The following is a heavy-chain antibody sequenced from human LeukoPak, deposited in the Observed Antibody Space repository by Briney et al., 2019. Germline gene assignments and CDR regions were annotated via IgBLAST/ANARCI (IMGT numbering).Heavy chain of an antibody. CDR3: ARDYCSSTSFGCYYGMDV. CDR1: GLTFDDYG. Sequence: PGGSLRLSCAASGLTFDDYGMSWVRQAPGKGLEWVSGINWNGGSTGYADSVNGRFTISRDNAKNSLYLQMNSLRAEDTALYYCARDYCSSTSFGCYYGMDVWGQGTTVTVSS. J-gene: IGHJ6*02. D-gene: IGHD2-2*01. V-gene: IGHV3-20*04. CDR2: INWNGGST.